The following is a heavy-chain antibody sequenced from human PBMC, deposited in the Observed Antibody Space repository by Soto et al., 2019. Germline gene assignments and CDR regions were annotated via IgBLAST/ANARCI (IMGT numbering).Heavy chain of an antibody. Sequence: VQLVESGGGLVKPGGSLRLSCAASGFTFSSYSMNWVRQAPGKGLEWVSSISSTSSYIYYAGSLKGRFTISRDNAKNSLYLEMNSLRVEDTAVYYCAREKYSSWSLTFVYWGQGTLVTVSS. J-gene: IGHJ4*02. CDR3: AREKYSSWSLTFVY. CDR2: ISSTSSYI. CDR1: GFTFSSYS. V-gene: IGHV3-21*01. D-gene: IGHD6-6*01.